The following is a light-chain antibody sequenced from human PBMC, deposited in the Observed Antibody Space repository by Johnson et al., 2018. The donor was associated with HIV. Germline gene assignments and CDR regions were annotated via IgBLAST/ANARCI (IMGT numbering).Light chain of an antibody. Sequence: QSALTQPPSVSAAPGQKVTISCSGSSSNIGNNYVSWYQQLPVTAPKLLIYENNKRPSGIPDRFSGSKSGTSATLGITGLQTGDEAEYYCGTWDSSLNVFGTGTKVTVL. V-gene: IGLV1-51*02. J-gene: IGLJ1*01. CDR3: GTWDSSLNV. CDR2: ENN. CDR1: SSNIGNNY.